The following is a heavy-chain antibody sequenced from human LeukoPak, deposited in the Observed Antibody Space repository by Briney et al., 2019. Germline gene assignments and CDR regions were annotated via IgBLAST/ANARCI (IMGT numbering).Heavy chain of an antibody. Sequence: GASVKVSCKASGYTFTSYDINWVRQATGQGLEWMGWMNPNSGNTGYAQKFQGRVTMTRNTSISTAYMELSSLRSEDTAVYYCARHIVVVPAAIPGWFDPWGQGTLVTVSS. V-gene: IGHV1-8*01. CDR3: ARHIVVVPAAIPGWFDP. D-gene: IGHD2-2*02. CDR2: MNPNSGNT. CDR1: GYTFTSYD. J-gene: IGHJ5*02.